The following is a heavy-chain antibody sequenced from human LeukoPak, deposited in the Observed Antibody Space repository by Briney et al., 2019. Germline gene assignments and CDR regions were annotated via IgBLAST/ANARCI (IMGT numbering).Heavy chain of an antibody. D-gene: IGHD3-3*01. CDR3: AKDPYYDFWSGYYPPWYYFDY. CDR1: GFTFSSYA. Sequence: GASLRLSCAASGFTFSSYAMSWVRQAPGKGLEWVSAISGSGGSTYYADSVKGRFTISRDNSKNTLYLQMNSLRAEDTAVYYCAKDPYYDFWSGYYPPWYYFDYWGPGNPGHRLL. J-gene: IGHJ4*02. V-gene: IGHV3-23*01. CDR2: ISGSGGST.